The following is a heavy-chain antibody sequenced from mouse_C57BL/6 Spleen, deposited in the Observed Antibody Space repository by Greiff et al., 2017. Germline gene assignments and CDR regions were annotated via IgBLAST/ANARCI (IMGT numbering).Heavy chain of an antibody. V-gene: IGHV1-52*01. J-gene: IGHJ4*01. CDR2: IDPSDSET. CDR3: ARSRWSAVDY. CDR1: GYTFTSYW. D-gene: IGHD1-1*02. Sequence: QVQLQQPGAELVRPGSSVKLSCKASGYTFTSYWMHWVKQRPRNGLEWIGNIDPSDSETNYNQKFKDKATLTVAKSSSTAYMQLSGLTSEDSAVYYCARSRWSAVDYWGQGTSVTVSS.